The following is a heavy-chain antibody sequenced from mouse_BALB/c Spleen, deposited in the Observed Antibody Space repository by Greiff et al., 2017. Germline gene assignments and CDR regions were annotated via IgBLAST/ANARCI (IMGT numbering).Heavy chain of an antibody. CDR1: GYTFTSYT. CDR3: ARSGGMDY. J-gene: IGHJ4*01. Sequence: VQLQQSGAELARPGASVKMSCKASGYTFTSYTMRWVKQRPGQGLEWIGYINPSSGYTNYNQKFKDKATLTADKSSSTAYMQLSSLTSEDSAVYYCARSGGMDYWGQGTSVTVSS. V-gene: IGHV1-4*01. CDR2: INPSSGYT.